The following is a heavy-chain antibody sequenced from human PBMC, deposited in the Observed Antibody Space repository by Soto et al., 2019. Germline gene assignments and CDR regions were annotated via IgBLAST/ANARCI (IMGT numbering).Heavy chain of an antibody. Sequence: EVQLVESGGGLVQPGGSLRLSCAASGFTFTNLWIYWVRHNPEKGQVWIAGINGDGTITDYADSVKGRFPSSRDNAKSTLYLQMKSLKIEDTALSYSFRVFRWGQGTLVTVSS. CDR2: INGDGTIT. D-gene: IGHD3-10*01. CDR1: GFTFTNLW. V-gene: IGHV3-74*01. CDR3: FRVFR. J-gene: IGHJ1*01.